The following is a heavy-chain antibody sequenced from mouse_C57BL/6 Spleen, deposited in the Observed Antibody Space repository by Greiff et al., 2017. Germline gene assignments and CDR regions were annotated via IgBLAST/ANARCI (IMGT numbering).Heavy chain of an antibody. V-gene: IGHV5-17*01. D-gene: IGHD1-1*01. J-gene: IGHJ4*01. CDR2: ISSGSSTI. CDR1: GFTFSDYG. Sequence: EVHLVESGGGLVKPGGSLKLSCAASGFTFSDYGMHWVRQAPEKGLEWVAYISSGSSTIYYADTVKGRFTISRDNAKNTLFLQMTSLRSEDTAMYYCARRRFITTVEGAMDYWGQGTSVTVSS. CDR3: ARRRFITTVEGAMDY.